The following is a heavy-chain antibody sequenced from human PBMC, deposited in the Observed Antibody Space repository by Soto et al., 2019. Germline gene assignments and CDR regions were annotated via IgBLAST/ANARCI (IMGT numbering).Heavy chain of an antibody. CDR3: ARLSAAWFDP. CDR1: VGSVSRGGYS. J-gene: IGHJ5*02. Sequence: QVQLQESGPGLVKPSETLSLTCTVSVGSVSRGGYSWGWIRQPPGKGLEWIGYIYHSGSTNYNPSLKSRVTISVDTSKNQFSLSLTSVTAADTAVYYCARLSAAWFDPWGQGTLVTVAS. CDR2: IYHSGST. D-gene: IGHD6-19*01. V-gene: IGHV4-61*08.